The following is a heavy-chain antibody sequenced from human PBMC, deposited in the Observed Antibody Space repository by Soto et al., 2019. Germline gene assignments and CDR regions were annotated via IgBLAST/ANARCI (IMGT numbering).Heavy chain of an antibody. D-gene: IGHD2-2*01. CDR3: VKDSLGGMTPVFMPGPD. CDR2: ISNDVRNI. J-gene: IGHJ4*02. V-gene: IGHV3-30*18. CDR1: GLTFSTYG. Sequence: VQLVESAGGVVQPGRSLRLSCAASGLTFSTYGFHWVRQAPGKGLEWVAVISNDVRNIHYAESVKGRFTISRDNSKNTLYLQMNSLRPNDTAVYYCVKDSLGGMTPVFMPGPDWGQGTLVTVSS.